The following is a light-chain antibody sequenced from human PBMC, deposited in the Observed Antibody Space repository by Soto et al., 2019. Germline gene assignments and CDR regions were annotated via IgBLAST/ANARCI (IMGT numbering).Light chain of an antibody. CDR3: SSYTSSSSQV. CDR1: YRDVGGYNY. CDR2: DVS. J-gene: IGLJ1*01. Sequence: QCSLTQPSSVTGSPGRSITISCTGTYRDVGGYNYVAWYQQYPGKAPKLMIYDVSFRPSGVSNRFSGSKSDITASLTISGLQAEDEADYYCSSYTSSSSQVFGTGTKVTVL. V-gene: IGLV2-14*01.